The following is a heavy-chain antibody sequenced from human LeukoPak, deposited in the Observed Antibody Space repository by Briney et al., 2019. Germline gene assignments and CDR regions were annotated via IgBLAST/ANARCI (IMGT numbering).Heavy chain of an antibody. CDR3: AKDLRTVTTWYSSMDV. CDR1: GFTFSSYD. CDR2: IRYDGSNK. J-gene: IGHJ6*03. V-gene: IGHV3-30*02. Sequence: PGGSLRLSCAASGFTFSSYDMHWVRQAPGKGLEWVAFIRYDGSNKYYADSVKGRFTISRDNSKNTLYLQMNSLRAEDTAVYYCAKDLRTVTTWYSSMDVWGKGTTVTVSS. D-gene: IGHD4-11*01.